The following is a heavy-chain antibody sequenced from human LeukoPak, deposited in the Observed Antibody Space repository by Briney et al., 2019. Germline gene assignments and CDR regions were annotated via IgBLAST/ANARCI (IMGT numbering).Heavy chain of an antibody. J-gene: IGHJ4*02. CDR3: ARVNWVIDY. Sequence: SETLSLTCTVSGYSISNNFYWAWIRPSPGKGLEWIVSINHSWSTYYNLSLKSRVTMSLDTSKNQFFLDLTSVTAADTAVFYCARVNWVIDYWGQGILVTVSS. CDR2: INHSWST. D-gene: IGHD7-27*01. V-gene: IGHV4-38-2*02. CDR1: GYSISNNFY.